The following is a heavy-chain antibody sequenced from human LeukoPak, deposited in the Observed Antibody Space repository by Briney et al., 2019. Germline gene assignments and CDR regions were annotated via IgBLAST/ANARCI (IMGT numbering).Heavy chain of an antibody. CDR3: GKRIAYLSDTRCCAIHFDY. CDR2: ISYSGSS. J-gene: IGHJ4*02. Sequence: SQTLSLTCTVSGCSINSAGYYWSWIRQHPGKGLEWIGYISYSGSSYYNPSLKSRLTMSTDTSKNQFSLRLSSVTAAETAIYYCGKRIAYLSDTRCCAIHFDYWGKGILVTVSS. CDR1: GCSINSAGYY. V-gene: IGHV4-31*03. D-gene: IGHD2-2*01.